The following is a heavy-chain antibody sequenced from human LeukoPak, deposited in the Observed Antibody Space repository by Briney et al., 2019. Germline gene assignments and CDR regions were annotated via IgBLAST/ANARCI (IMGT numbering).Heavy chain of an antibody. CDR3: ARDVGAFDI. CDR2: ISAYNGNT. J-gene: IGHJ3*02. CDR1: GYTFTSYG. V-gene: IGHV1-18*04. Sequence: ASVKVSCKASGYTFTSYGISWVRQAPGQGLEWMGWISAYNGNTNYAQKLQGRVTMTTDTSTSTDYMELRSLRSDDTAVYYWARDVGAFDIWGQGTMVTVSS.